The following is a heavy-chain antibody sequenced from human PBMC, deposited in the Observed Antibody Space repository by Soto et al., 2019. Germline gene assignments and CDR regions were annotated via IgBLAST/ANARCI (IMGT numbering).Heavy chain of an antibody. J-gene: IGHJ4*02. Sequence: GASVKVSCKASGVTFNRQDMRWVRQAPGQGLEWMGGILPMFGTPHYAEKFQDRVTITADESTGTAYLELSSLTSEDTAVYYCATSKGRDRYSFDYRGRGTLVTVSS. CDR2: ILPMFGTP. CDR1: GVTFNRQD. D-gene: IGHD4-4*01. V-gene: IGHV1-69*13. CDR3: ATSKGRDRYSFDY.